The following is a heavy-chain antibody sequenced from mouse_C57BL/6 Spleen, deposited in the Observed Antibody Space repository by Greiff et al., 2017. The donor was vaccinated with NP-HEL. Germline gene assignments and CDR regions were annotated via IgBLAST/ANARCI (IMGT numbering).Heavy chain of an antibody. CDR2: INPYNGGT. Sequence: EVQLQQSGPVLVKPGASVKMSCKASGYTFTYYYMNWVKQSHGKSLEWIGVINPYNGGTSYNQKFKGKATLTVDKSSSTAYMELNSLTSEDSAVYYCARYDYDGFAYWGQGTLVTVSA. D-gene: IGHD2-4*01. CDR1: GYTFTYYY. CDR3: ARYDYDGFAY. J-gene: IGHJ3*01. V-gene: IGHV1-19*01.